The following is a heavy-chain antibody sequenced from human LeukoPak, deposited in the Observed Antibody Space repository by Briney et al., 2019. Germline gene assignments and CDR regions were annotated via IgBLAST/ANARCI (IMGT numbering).Heavy chain of an antibody. CDR3: ARESSSWYRHWFDP. V-gene: IGHV4-59*12. D-gene: IGHD6-13*01. CDR1: GGPISSYY. Sequence: SETLSLTCTVSGGPISSYYWSWIRQPPGKGLEWIGYIYYSGSTNYNPSLKSRVTISVDTSKNQFSLKLSSVTAADTAVYYCARESSSWYRHWFDPWGQGTLVTVSS. J-gene: IGHJ5*02. CDR2: IYYSGST.